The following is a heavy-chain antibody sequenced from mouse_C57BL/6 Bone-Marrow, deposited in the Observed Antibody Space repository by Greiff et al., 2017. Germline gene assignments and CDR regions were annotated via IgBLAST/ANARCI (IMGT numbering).Heavy chain of an antibody. CDR2: INPSSGYT. CDR1: GYTFTSYW. Sequence: QVQLQQSGAELAKPGASVKMSCKASGYTFTSYWMHWVKQRPGQGLEWIGYINPSSGYTKYNQKFKDKATLTADKSSREAYMQLSSLTYEDSAVYYCATYYGSSDWGQGTTLTVSS. CDR3: ATYYGSSD. V-gene: IGHV1-7*01. J-gene: IGHJ2*01. D-gene: IGHD1-1*01.